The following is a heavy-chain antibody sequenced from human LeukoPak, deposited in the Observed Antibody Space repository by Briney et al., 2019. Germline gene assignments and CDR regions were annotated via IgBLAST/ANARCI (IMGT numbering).Heavy chain of an antibody. CDR3: ARDKYYGDSYFHY. D-gene: IGHD4-17*01. CDR2: IKQDGTEK. V-gene: IGHV3-7*01. CDR1: GFTFTTYW. Sequence: GESLRLSCAASGFTFTTYWMSWVRQAPGKGLEWVANIKQDGTEKYYVDSVKGRFTISRDNAKNSLFLQMNSLRAEDTAVYYCARDKYYGDSYFHYWGQGTLVTVSS. J-gene: IGHJ4*02.